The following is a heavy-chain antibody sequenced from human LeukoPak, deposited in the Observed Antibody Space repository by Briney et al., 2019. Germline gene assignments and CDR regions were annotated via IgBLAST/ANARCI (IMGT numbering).Heavy chain of an antibody. CDR3: ARRLGATQPYFDF. J-gene: IGHJ4*01. CDR2: IHPGDSET. CDR1: GYSFTSYW. V-gene: IGHV5-51*01. Sequence: GESLKISCKASGYSFTSYWIGWVRQMPGKGLECMGIIHPGDSETRYSPSFQGQVTISADKSINTAYLQWSGLKASDTAMYYCARRLGATQPYFDFWGHGTLVTVSS. D-gene: IGHD1-26*01.